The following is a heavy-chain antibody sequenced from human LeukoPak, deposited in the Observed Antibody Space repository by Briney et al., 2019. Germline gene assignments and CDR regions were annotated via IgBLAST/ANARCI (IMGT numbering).Heavy chain of an antibody. CDR3: AGEYCSGGSCRQGFDY. V-gene: IGHV1-2*02. D-gene: IGHD2-15*01. J-gene: IGHJ4*02. CDR1: GYTFTDYY. Sequence: ASVKVSCKASGYTFTDYYMHWVRQAPGQGLEWMGWINPNSGDTNHAQNFQGGVTLTRDTSISTAYMELSSLRSDVSAVYYCAGEYCSGGSCRQGFDYWGQGTLVTVSS. CDR2: INPNSGDT.